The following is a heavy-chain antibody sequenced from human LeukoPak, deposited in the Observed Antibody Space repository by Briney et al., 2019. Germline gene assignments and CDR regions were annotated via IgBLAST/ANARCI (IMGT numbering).Heavy chain of an antibody. CDR1: GGSISGTNYF. CDR2: IYYSGTT. CDR3: ARDSKERTFDY. J-gene: IGHJ4*02. Sequence: PSETLSLTCTVSGGSISGTNYFWGWIRQPPGRGLDWIGSIYYSGTTYYNPSLKSRVTMSVDTSKNQFSLKLSSVTAADTAVYYCARDSKERTFDYWDQGTLVTVSS. D-gene: IGHD1-1*01. V-gene: IGHV4-39*07.